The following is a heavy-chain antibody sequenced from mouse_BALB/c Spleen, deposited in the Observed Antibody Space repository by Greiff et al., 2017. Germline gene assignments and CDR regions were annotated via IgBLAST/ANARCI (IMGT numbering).Heavy chain of an antibody. D-gene: IGHD6-1*01. Sequence: EVQLVESGAGLVQPGGSLKLSCAASGFTFSSYGMSWVRQTPDKRLELVATINSNGGSTYYPDSVKGRFTISRDNAKNTLYLQMSSLKSEDTAMYYCARDLPSYAMDYWGQGTSVTVSS. CDR2: INSNGGST. V-gene: IGHV5-6-3*01. CDR1: GFTFSSYG. J-gene: IGHJ4*01. CDR3: ARDLPSYAMDY.